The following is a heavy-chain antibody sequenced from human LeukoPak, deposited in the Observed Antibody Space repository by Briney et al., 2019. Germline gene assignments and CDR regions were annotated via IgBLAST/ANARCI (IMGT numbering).Heavy chain of an antibody. CDR3: ARDRTPRFGELFAGDGKRKGHVFGWFDP. CDR2: INAVTGDT. CDR1: GYTFTNCA. V-gene: IGHV1-3*03. Sequence: ASVKVSCKASGYTFTNCAMHWVRQAPGQRLEWMGWINAVTGDTKYSQEFQGRVTITRDTSASTAYMELSSLRSEDMAVYYCARDRTPRFGELFAGDGKRKGHVFGWFDPWGQGTLVTVSS. D-gene: IGHD3-10*01. J-gene: IGHJ5*02.